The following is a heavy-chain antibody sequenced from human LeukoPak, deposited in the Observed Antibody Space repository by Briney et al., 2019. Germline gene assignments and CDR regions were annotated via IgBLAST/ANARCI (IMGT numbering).Heavy chain of an antibody. D-gene: IGHD3-3*01. V-gene: IGHV1-2*02. CDR1: GYTFTSYY. Sequence: GASVKVSCKASGYTFTSYYMHWVRQAPGQGLEWMGWINPNSGGTNYAQKFQGRVTMTRDTSISTAYMELSRLRSDDTAVYYCARVQGPGGDDDYYDFWSGYSNFDYWGQGTLVTVSS. CDR2: INPNSGGT. CDR3: ARVQGPGGDDDYYDFWSGYSNFDY. J-gene: IGHJ4*02.